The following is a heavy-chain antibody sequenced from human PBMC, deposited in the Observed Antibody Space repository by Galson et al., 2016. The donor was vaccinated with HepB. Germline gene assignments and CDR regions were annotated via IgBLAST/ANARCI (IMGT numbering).Heavy chain of an antibody. V-gene: IGHV1-2*04. CDR3: AISYTGWYGGVFDS. CDR2: ISPNSGAT. Sequence: SVKVSCKASGYTFTGYYMHWVRQASGQGLEWMGWISPNSGATNYAQNFQGWVTMTRDTSISTAYMELSRLRSDDTAVYYCAISYTGWYGGVFDSWGQGILVTVSS. D-gene: IGHD6-19*01. CDR1: GYTFTGYY. J-gene: IGHJ4*02.